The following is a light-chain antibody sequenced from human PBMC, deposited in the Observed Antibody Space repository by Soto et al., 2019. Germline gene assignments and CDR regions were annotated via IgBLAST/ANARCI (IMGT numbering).Light chain of an antibody. CDR1: QGISNF. V-gene: IGKV1-27*01. Sequence: DMQMTQSPSSLSASVGDRVTITCRASQGISNFLAWHQQKPGKVPKLLIYAASTLQSGVPSRFSGSGSGTDFTLTITSLQPEDVATYYCQKYNSAPWTFGQGTKVEIK. CDR2: AAS. J-gene: IGKJ1*01. CDR3: QKYNSAPWT.